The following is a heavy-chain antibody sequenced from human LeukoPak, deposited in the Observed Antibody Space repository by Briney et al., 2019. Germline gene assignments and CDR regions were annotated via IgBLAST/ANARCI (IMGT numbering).Heavy chain of an antibody. CDR2: ISAYNGNT. J-gene: IGHJ4*02. V-gene: IGHV1-18*01. CDR1: QYTFTDYA. CDR3: ARDPTGRPDY. D-gene: IGHD1-1*01. Sequence: ASVKVSCKASQYTFTDYAVHWVRQAPGQRLEWMGWISAYNGNTNYAQKLQGRVTMTTDTSTSTAYMELRSLRSDDTAVYYCARDPTGRPDYWGQGTLVTVSS.